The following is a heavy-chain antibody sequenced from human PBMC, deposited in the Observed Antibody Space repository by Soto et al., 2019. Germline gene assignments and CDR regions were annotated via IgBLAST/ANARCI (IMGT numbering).Heavy chain of an antibody. J-gene: IGHJ6*02. Sequence: GGSLRLSCAPSGFTFSTYPMNWVRQAPGKGLEWVSGISGSGISTYYADSVKGRFTISRDNSKNTVFLQMNSLRAEDTAVYYCAKPPVITASYYYYDMDVWGQGTTVTVSS. CDR3: AKPPVITASYYYYDMDV. CDR1: GFTFSTYP. CDR2: ISGSGIST. V-gene: IGHV3-23*01. D-gene: IGHD4-4*01.